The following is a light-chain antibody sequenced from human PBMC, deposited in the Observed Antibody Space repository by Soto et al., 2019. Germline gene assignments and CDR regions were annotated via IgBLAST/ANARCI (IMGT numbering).Light chain of an antibody. CDR3: ASYASSKTVL. V-gene: IGLV2-11*01. J-gene: IGLJ2*01. CDR1: SSDVGAYNF. CDR2: DVS. Sequence: QSVLTQPRSVSGSPGHSVTISCTGTSSDVGAYNFVSWYQQHPGKAPKLMIYDVSDRPSGVSNRFSGSKSGNTASLTISGLQAEDEADYYCASYASSKTVLFGGGTKVTVL.